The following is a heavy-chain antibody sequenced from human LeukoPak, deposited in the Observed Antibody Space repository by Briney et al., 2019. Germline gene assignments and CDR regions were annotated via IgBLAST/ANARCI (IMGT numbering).Heavy chain of an antibody. CDR2: ISGYNGKT. J-gene: IGHJ4*02. CDR3: ARDMYDISVRADY. V-gene: IGHV1-18*01. D-gene: IGHD3-22*01. CDR1: GYTFTSYG. Sequence: ASVKVSCRASGYTFTSYGITWVRQAPGQGLEGMGWISGYNGKTNYGQKLQGRVTMTTDTSTNTAYMELRSLRSDDSAVYYCARDMYDISVRADYWGQGARVTVSS.